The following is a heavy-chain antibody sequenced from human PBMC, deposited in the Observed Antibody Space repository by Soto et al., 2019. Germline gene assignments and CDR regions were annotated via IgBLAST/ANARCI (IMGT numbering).Heavy chain of an antibody. CDR3: ARGRYTSGWYLDFDY. CDR1: GGSISSSIYY. CDR2: FHYSGST. V-gene: IGHV4-39*02. Sequence: SETLSLTCTVSGGSISSSIYYWGWIRQPPGKGLEWIGSFHYSGSTYYNPSLKSRVTISVDTSKNHFSLNLSSVTAADTAVYYCARGRYTSGWYLDFDYWGQGTLVTVSS. J-gene: IGHJ4*02. D-gene: IGHD6-19*01.